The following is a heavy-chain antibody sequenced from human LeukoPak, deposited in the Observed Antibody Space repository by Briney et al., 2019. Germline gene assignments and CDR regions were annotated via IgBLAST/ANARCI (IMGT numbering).Heavy chain of an antibody. Sequence: GGSLRLSCAASGFTFSYYNMNWVRQAPGKGLEWVSSISISSSYIYYADSVKGRFTISRDNAKNSLYLQMNSLRAEDTAMYYCARAGGLGLEWLLSYFDYWGLGTLVTVFS. J-gene: IGHJ4*02. V-gene: IGHV3-21*01. CDR1: GFTFSYYN. CDR3: ARAGGLGLEWLLSYFDY. D-gene: IGHD3-3*01. CDR2: ISISSSYI.